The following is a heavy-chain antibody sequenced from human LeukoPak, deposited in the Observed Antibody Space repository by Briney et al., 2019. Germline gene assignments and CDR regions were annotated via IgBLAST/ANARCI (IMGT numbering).Heavy chain of an antibody. CDR3: ARGVYCSGGSCYSYNNWFDP. CDR1: GYTFTSYD. Sequence: ASVKVSCKASGYTFTSYDINWVRQATGQGLEWMGWMNPNSGNTGYAQKFQGRLAMTRNTSTGTAYMELSSLRSEDTAVYYCARGVYCSGGSCYSYNNWFDPWGQGTLVTVSS. CDR2: MNPNSGNT. D-gene: IGHD2-15*01. V-gene: IGHV1-8*01. J-gene: IGHJ5*02.